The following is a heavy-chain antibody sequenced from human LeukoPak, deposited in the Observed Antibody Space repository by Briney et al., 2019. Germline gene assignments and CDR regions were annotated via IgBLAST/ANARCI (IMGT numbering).Heavy chain of an antibody. CDR1: GGSITSGTYY. D-gene: IGHD4-17*01. Sequence: SQTLSLTCTVSGGSITSGTYYWSWIRQPAGKGLEWIGRIYTSGSTNYNPSLKSRVTISVDTSKNQFSLKLSSVTAADTAVYYCAREGYGDYVFDYWGQGTLVTVSS. CDR2: IYTSGST. CDR3: AREGYGDYVFDY. J-gene: IGHJ4*02. V-gene: IGHV4-61*02.